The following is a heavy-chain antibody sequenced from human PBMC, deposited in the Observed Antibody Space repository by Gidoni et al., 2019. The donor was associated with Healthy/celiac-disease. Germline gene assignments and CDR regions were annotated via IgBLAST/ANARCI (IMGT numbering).Heavy chain of an antibody. Sequence: EVQLVESGGGLVKPGGSLRLSCAASGFTFSNAWRSWARQAPGKGLEGVGRIKSKTEGGTTDYAAPVKGRFTISRDDSKNTLYLQMNSLKTEDTAVYYCTTVRRAAAGPGYYYYGMDVWGQGTTVTVSS. CDR2: IKSKTEGGTT. CDR1: GFTFSNAW. D-gene: IGHD6-13*01. J-gene: IGHJ6*02. V-gene: IGHV3-15*01. CDR3: TTVRRAAAGPGYYYYGMDV.